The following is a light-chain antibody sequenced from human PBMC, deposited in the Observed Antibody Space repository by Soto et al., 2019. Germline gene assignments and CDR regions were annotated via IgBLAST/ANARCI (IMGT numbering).Light chain of an antibody. J-gene: IGLJ1*01. Sequence: QSVLTQPPSVSGAPGQRVTIACTGSSSNIGAHYDVHWYQQLPGTAPKLLLYGNRNRPSGVPDRFSGSKSGTSASLAITGLQAEDEADYYCPSDDNSLSVYVLGAGTKLPVL. CDR3: PSDDNSLSVYV. V-gene: IGLV1-40*01. CDR1: SSNIGAHYD. CDR2: GNR.